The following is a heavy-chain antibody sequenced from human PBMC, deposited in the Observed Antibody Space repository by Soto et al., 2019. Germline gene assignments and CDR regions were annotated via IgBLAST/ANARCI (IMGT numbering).Heavy chain of an antibody. CDR2: ISWNSGSI. D-gene: IGHD6-19*01. J-gene: IGHJ6*03. CDR3: AKDQRMAVADPLMDV. Sequence: EVQLVESGGGLVQPGRSLRLSCAASGFTFDDYAMHWVRQAPGKGLEWVSGISWNSGSIGYADSVKGRFTISRDNAKNSLYLQMNSLRAEDTALYYYAKDQRMAVADPLMDVWGKGTTVTVSS. V-gene: IGHV3-9*01. CDR1: GFTFDDYA.